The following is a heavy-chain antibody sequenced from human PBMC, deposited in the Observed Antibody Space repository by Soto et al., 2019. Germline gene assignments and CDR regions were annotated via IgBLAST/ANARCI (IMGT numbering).Heavy chain of an antibody. Sequence: GGSLRLSCAASGFTFSSYSMNWVRQAPGKGLEWVSSISSSSSYTYYADSVKGRFTISRDNSKNTLYLQMNSLRAEDTAVYYCARADSSGYWPVDYYYYYGMDVWGQGTTVTVSS. V-gene: IGHV3-21*04. CDR1: GFTFSSYS. CDR2: ISSSSSYT. CDR3: ARADSSGYWPVDYYYYYGMDV. D-gene: IGHD3-22*01. J-gene: IGHJ6*02.